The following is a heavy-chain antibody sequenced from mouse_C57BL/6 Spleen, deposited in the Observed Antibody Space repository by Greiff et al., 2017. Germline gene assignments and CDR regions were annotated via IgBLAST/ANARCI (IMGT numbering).Heavy chain of an antibody. CDR2: IWSGGST. CDR1: GFSLTSYG. V-gene: IGHV2-2*01. Sequence: QVHVKQSGPGLVQPSQSLSITCTVSGFSLTSYGVHWVRQSPGKGLEWLGVIWSGGSTDYNAAFISRLSISKDNSKSQVFFKMNSLQADDTAIYYCARSSLHYDYDKVFAYWGQGTLVTVSA. D-gene: IGHD2-4*01. CDR3: ARSSLHYDYDKVFAY. J-gene: IGHJ3*01.